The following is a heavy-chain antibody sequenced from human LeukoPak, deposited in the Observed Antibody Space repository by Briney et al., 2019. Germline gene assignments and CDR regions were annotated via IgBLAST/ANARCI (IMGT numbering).Heavy chain of an antibody. V-gene: IGHV1-69*13. CDR2: IIPIFGTA. D-gene: IGHD5-24*01. CDR1: GGTFSSYA. CDR3: ASRDGYNNFDY. J-gene: IGHJ4*02. Sequence: GASVKVSCKASGGTFSSYAISWVRQARGQGLEWMGGIIPIFGTANYAQKFQGRVTITADESTSTAYMELSSLRSEDTAVYYCASRDGYNNFDYWGQGTLVTVSS.